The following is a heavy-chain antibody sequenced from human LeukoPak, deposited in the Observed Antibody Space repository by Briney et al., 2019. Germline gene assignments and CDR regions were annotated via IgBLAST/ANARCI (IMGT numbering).Heavy chain of an antibody. CDR2: IIPIFGIA. CDR3: AYSSSSGLRAFDI. J-gene: IGHJ3*02. CDR1: GGTFSSYA. D-gene: IGHD6-6*01. Sequence: GASAKVSCKASGGTFSSYAISWVRQAPGQGLEWMGRIIPIFGIANYAQKFQGRVTITADKSTSTAYMELSSLRSEDTAVYYCAYSSSSGLRAFDIWGQGTMVTVSS. V-gene: IGHV1-69*04.